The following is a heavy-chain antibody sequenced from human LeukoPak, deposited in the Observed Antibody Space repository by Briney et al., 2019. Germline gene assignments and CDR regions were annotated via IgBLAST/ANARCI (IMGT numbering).Heavy chain of an antibody. V-gene: IGHV3-33*05. J-gene: IGHJ4*02. CDR2: VSYDGNNK. CDR3: ARGPNYFDY. CDR1: GFTFGDNA. Sequence: GGSLRLSCTTSGFTFGDNAMSWFRQSPGKGLEWVAVVSYDGNNKYYADSVNGRFAISRDNSKNTLYLQMNSLRAEDTAVYYCARGPNYFDYWGQGALVTVSS.